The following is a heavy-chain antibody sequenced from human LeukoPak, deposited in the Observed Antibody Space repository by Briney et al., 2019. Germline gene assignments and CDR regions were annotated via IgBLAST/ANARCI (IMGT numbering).Heavy chain of an antibody. D-gene: IGHD6-19*01. CDR3: ARGRGSGHKENWFDP. J-gene: IGHJ5*02. Sequence: ASAKVSCKASGYTFTTYDINWVRQATGQGLEWMGWMNPNSGNTGYTQKFQGRVTMTWNTSISTAYRELSSLRSEDTAVYYCARGRGSGHKENWFDPWGQGTLVTVSS. V-gene: IGHV1-8*01. CDR2: MNPNSGNT. CDR1: GYTFTTYD.